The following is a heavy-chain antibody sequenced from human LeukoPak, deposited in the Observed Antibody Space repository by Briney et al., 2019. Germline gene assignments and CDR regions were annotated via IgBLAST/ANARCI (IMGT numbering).Heavy chain of an antibody. CDR1: GGSFSGYS. CDR3: ARGVVTAIVDYFDY. CDR2: IYHSGST. D-gene: IGHD2-21*02. V-gene: IGHV4-30-2*01. J-gene: IGHJ4*02. Sequence: PSETLSLTCAVYGGSFSGYSWSWIRQPPGKGLEWIGYIYHSGSTYYNPSLKSRVTISVDRSKNQFSLKLTSVTAADTAVYYCARGVVTAIVDYFDYWGQGTLVTVSS.